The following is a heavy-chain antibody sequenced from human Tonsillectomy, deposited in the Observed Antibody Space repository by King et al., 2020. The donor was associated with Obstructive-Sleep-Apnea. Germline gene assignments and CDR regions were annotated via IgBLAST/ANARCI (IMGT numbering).Heavy chain of an antibody. D-gene: IGHD3-10*01. Sequence: VQLQESGPGLVKPSETLSLTCTVSGGSISSYYWSWIRQPPGKGLEWIGYIYYSGSTNYNPSLKSRVTISVDTSKNQFSLKLSSVTAADTAVYYCARVRWFGVGRYFDYWGQGTLVTVSS. CDR2: IYYSGST. V-gene: IGHV4-59*01. J-gene: IGHJ4*02. CDR1: GGSISSYY. CDR3: ARVRWFGVGRYFDY.